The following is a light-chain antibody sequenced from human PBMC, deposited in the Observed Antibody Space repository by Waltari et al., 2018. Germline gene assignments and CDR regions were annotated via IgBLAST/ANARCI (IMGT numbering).Light chain of an antibody. V-gene: IGKV3-20*01. CDR2: GAS. CDR3: QQYGSSPIT. J-gene: IGKJ3*01. CDR1: QSVNTNY. Sequence: ENVLTQSPGTLSLSPGERATLSCRASQSVNTNYLAWYQQKPGQDPRLLIYGASNRATAIPDRFSGSGSETDFTLSISRLESEDFAVYYCQQYGSSPITFGPGTKVEIK.